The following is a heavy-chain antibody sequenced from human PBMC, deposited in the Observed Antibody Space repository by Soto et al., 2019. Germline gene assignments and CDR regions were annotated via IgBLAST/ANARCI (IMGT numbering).Heavy chain of an antibody. J-gene: IGHJ6*03. CDR3: ARVALGVVVPAAIPTYYMDV. V-gene: IGHV3-21*01. Sequence: GGSLRLSCAASGFTFSSYSMNWVRQAPGKGLEWVSSISSSSSYIYYADSVKGRFTISRDNAKNSLYLQMNSLRAEDTAVYYCARVALGVVVPAAIPTYYMDVWGKGTTVTVSS. D-gene: IGHD2-2*01. CDR2: ISSSSSYI. CDR1: GFTFSSYS.